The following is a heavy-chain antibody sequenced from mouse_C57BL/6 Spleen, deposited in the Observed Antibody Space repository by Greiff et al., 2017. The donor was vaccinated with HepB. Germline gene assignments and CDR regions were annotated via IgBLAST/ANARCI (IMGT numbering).Heavy chain of an antibody. V-gene: IGHV5-9*01. J-gene: IGHJ3*01. D-gene: IGHD3-2*02. Sequence: EVNLVESGGGLVKPGGSLKLSCAASGFTFSSYTMSWVRQTPEKRLEWVATISGGGGNTYYPDSVKGRCTISRDNAKNALYLQMSSLRSEDTALYYCARHTVDSSGAWFAYWGQGTLVTVSA. CDR1: GFTFSSYT. CDR2: ISGGGGNT. CDR3: ARHTVDSSGAWFAY.